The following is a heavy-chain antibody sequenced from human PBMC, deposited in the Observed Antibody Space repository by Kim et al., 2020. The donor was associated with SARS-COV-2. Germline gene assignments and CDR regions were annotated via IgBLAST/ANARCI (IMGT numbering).Heavy chain of an antibody. V-gene: IGHV3-74*01. CDR3: ARGGCSSTSCSLWGSYYYYYMDV. Sequence: GGSLRLSCAASGFTFSSYWMHWVRQAPGKGLVWVSRINSDGSSTNYADSVKGRFTISRDNAKNTLYLQMNSLRAEDTAVYYCARGGCSSTSCSLWGSYYYYYMDVWGTGATVTVSS. CDR2: INSDGSST. J-gene: IGHJ6*03. D-gene: IGHD2-2*01. CDR1: GFTFSSYW.